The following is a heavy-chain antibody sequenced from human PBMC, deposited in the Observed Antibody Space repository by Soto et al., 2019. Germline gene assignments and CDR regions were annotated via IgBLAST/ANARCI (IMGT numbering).Heavy chain of an antibody. CDR2: IIPIFGTA. D-gene: IGHD2-2*02. Sequence: GASVKVSCKASGGTFSSYAISWVRQAPGQGLEWMGGIIPIFGTANYAQKFQGRVTITADKSTSTAYMELSSLRSENTAVYYCARGCSSTSCYREPSYYYGMDVWGQGTTVTVSS. V-gene: IGHV1-69*06. CDR1: GGTFSSYA. CDR3: ARGCSSTSCYREPSYYYGMDV. J-gene: IGHJ6*02.